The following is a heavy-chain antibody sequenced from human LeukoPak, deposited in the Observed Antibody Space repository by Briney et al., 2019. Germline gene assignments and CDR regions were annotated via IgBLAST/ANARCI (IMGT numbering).Heavy chain of an antibody. CDR2: ISAYNDNT. V-gene: IGHV1-18*01. CDR1: GGTFSSYA. J-gene: IGHJ4*02. D-gene: IGHD3-22*01. CDR3: ARDERNHHDSSGYYTRAGVDY. Sequence: ASVTVSCKASGGTFSSYAISWVRQAPGQGLEWMGWISAYNDNTNYAQNLQGRVTMTTDTSTSTAYMELRSLRSDDTAVYYCARDERNHHDSSGYYTRAGVDYWGQGTLVTVSS.